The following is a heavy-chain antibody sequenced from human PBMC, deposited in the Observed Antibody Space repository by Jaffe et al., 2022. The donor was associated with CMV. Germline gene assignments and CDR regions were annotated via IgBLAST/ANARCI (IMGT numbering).Heavy chain of an antibody. Sequence: QVQLQESGPGLVKPSETLSLTCTVSGGSISSYYWSWIRQPPGKGLEWIGYIYYSGSTNYNPSLKSRVTISVDTSKNQFSLKLSSVTAADTAVYYCARGTRGYCSSTSCYGAPSTVADYYYYMDVWGKGTTVTVSS. CDR2: IYYSGST. CDR3: ARGTRGYCSSTSCYGAPSTVADYYYYMDV. D-gene: IGHD2-2*01. J-gene: IGHJ6*03. V-gene: IGHV4-59*01. CDR1: GGSISSYY.